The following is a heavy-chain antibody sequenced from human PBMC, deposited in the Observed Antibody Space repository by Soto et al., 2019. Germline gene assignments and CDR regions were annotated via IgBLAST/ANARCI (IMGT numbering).Heavy chain of an antibody. J-gene: IGHJ4*02. CDR2: IIPIFGTA. D-gene: IGHD3-22*01. V-gene: IGHV1-69*01. CDR1: GGTFSSYA. Sequence: QVQLVQSGAEVKKPGSSVKVSCKASGGTFSSYAISWVRQAPGQGLEWMGGIIPIFGTANYAQKFQGRVTITADESTSTAYMELSSLRYEDTAVYYCARDDLDSSGYYYDYYFDYWGGGTLVTVSS. CDR3: ARDDLDSSGYYYDYYFDY.